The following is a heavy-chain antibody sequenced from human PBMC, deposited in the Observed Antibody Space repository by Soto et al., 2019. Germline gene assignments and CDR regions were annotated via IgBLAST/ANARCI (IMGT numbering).Heavy chain of an antibody. CDR1: GGSISSYY. D-gene: IGHD6-13*01. J-gene: IGHJ5*02. CDR3: ARGEYSSSWYPDWFDP. CDR2: IHYSGST. V-gene: IGHV4-59*01. Sequence: PSETLSLTCTVSGGSISSYYWSWIRQPPGKGLEWIGYIHYSGSTNYNPSLKSRVTISVDTSKNQFSLKLSSVTAADTAVYYCARGEYSSSWYPDWFDPWGQGTLVTVS.